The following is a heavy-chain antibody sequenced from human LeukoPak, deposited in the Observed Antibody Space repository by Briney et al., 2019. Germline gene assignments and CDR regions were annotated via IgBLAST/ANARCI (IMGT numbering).Heavy chain of an antibody. D-gene: IGHD2-2*01. Sequence: GGSLGLSCAASGFTFSSYWMSWVRQAPGKGLEWVANIKQDGSEKYYVDSVKGRFTISRDNAKNSLYLQMNSLRAEDTAVYYCARVGCLRTLGYCSSFTSIDYWGRGTLVTVSS. CDR1: GFTFSSYW. CDR3: ARVGCLRTLGYCSSFTSIDY. J-gene: IGHJ4*02. V-gene: IGHV3-7*01. CDR2: IKQDGSEK.